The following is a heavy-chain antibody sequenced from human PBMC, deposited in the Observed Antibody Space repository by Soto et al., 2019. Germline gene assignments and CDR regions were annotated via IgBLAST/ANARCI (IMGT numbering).Heavy chain of an antibody. CDR3: ARDLEYSSSWYYYYGLDV. CDR2: ISRSGSLN. CDR1: VFSFSDYI. D-gene: IGHD6-6*01. Sequence: PXESLKISCAASVFSFSDYILNWVRQAPGKGLEWLSYISRSGSLNYYADSVKGRFTISRDNAKNSLYLEMNSVRDEDTAMYYCARDLEYSSSWYYYYGLDVWGQGTTVTVSS. J-gene: IGHJ6*02. V-gene: IGHV3-48*02.